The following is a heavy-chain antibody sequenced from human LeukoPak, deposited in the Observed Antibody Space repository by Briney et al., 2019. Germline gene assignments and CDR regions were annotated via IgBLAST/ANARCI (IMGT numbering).Heavy chain of an antibody. CDR3: ARDGGRQYYFDY. CDR2: IIPIFGTA. Sequence: ASVKVSCKASGGTFSSYAISWVRQAPGQGLEWMGGIIPIFGTANYAQKFQGRVTITADESTSTAYMGLSSLRSEDTAVYYCARDGGRQYYFDYWGQGTLVTVSS. V-gene: IGHV1-69*01. CDR1: GGTFSSYA. D-gene: IGHD3-3*01. J-gene: IGHJ4*02.